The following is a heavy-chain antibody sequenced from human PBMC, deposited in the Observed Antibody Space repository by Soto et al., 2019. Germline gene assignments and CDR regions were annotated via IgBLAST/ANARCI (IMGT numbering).Heavy chain of an antibody. CDR1: CYGFASYG. V-gene: IGHV1-18*01. Sequence: SVKVTCKASCYGFASYGISWVRQAPGQGLEWMGWISAYNGNTNYAQKLQGRVTMTTDTSTSTAYMELRSLRSDDTAVYYCARDGRAGTQNWFDPWGQGTLVNVSA. D-gene: IGHD3-10*01. J-gene: IGHJ5*02. CDR3: ARDGRAGTQNWFDP. CDR2: ISAYNGNT.